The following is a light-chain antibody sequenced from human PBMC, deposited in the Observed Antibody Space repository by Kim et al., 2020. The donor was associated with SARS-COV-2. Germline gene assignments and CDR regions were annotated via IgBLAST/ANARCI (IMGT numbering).Light chain of an antibody. V-gene: IGKV3-15*01. CDR1: QSVSNN. Sequence: LSVSPGERATLSCRASQSVSNNLAWYQQKPGQAPRLLIYSASTRATGIPARFSGSGSGTEFTLTISSLQSEDFAVYYCQQYNNWYIFGQGTKLEI. CDR3: QQYNNWYI. CDR2: SAS. J-gene: IGKJ2*01.